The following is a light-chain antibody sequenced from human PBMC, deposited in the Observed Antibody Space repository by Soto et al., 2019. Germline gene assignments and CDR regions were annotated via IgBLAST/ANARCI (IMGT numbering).Light chain of an antibody. J-gene: IGLJ2*01. CDR2: DVT. CDR1: NNDIGGYNY. Sequence: QSVLTQPPSASASPGQSVTISCTGTNNDIGGYNYVSWYQHHPGKAPQLIIYDVTTRPSGVLDRFSGSKSGNTASLTVAGLQTYDEAEYFCSSYAGSSNLVFGTGTKLTVL. CDR3: SSYAGSSNLV. V-gene: IGLV2-8*01.